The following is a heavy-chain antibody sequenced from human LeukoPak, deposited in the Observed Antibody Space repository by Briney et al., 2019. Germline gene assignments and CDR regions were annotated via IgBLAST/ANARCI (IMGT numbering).Heavy chain of an antibody. CDR3: ARERESVTLPGGYFDY. V-gene: IGHV3-48*03. CDR1: GFTFSSYE. J-gene: IGHJ4*02. CDR2: ISSSGSTI. D-gene: IGHD4-17*01. Sequence: GGSLRLSCAASGFTFSSYEMNWVRQAPGKGLEWVSYISSSGSTIYYADSVKGRFTISRDNAKNSLYLQMNSLRAEDTAVYYCARERESVTLPGGYFDYWGQGTLVTVSS.